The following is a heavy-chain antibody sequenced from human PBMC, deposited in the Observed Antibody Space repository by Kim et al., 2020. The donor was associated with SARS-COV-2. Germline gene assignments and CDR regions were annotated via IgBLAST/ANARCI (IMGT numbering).Heavy chain of an antibody. CDR3: ARGGIPVDRDYFYALDV. D-gene: IGHD3-16*01. J-gene: IGHJ6*02. V-gene: IGHV6-1*01. Sequence: SVKGRITIHPDTAKNQFSLQLNSVTSEDTAVYYCARGGIPVDRDYFYALDVWGQGTTVTVSS.